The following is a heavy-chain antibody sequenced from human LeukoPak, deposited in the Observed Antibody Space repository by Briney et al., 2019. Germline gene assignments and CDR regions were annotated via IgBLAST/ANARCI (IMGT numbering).Heavy chain of an antibody. CDR3: ARLGIYWYYFDF. CDR1: GGSFSGYY. D-gene: IGHD7-27*01. J-gene: IGHJ4*02. V-gene: IGHV4-34*01. Sequence: SETLSLTCAVYGGSFSGYYWSWIRQLPGKGLEWIGEINHSGSTNYNPSLKSRVTISVDTSKNQFSLKLSSVTAADTAVYYCARLGIYWYYFDFWGQGTLVTVSS. CDR2: INHSGST.